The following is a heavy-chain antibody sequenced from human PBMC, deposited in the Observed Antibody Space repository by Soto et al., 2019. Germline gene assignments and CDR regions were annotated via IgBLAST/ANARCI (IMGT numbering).Heavy chain of an antibody. Sequence: VQLVESGGGLVKPGGSLRVSCVASGFTFSDYYMIWIRQAPGKGLEWVSYIASGGSYTNHADAVKGRFTISRDNAKNSLYLQMNSLRGDDTAVYYCAREATGSRYLDLWGRGTLVSVSS. CDR2: IASGGSYT. CDR3: AREATGSRYLDL. J-gene: IGHJ2*01. CDR1: GFTFSDYY. V-gene: IGHV3-11*06.